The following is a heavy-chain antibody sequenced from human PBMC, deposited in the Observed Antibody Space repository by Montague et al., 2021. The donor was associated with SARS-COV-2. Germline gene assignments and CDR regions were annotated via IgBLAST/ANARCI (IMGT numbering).Heavy chain of an antibody. CDR2: SYYSGTT. CDR3: ARGSYGSGSYHAFDI. V-gene: IGHV4-39*01. Sequence: SETLSLTCTVSGDPFSSPNYYCAWIRQPPGKGLEWIGSSYYSGTTYDNPSLRSQVTISVDTSKTQFSLKMNSVTAADTAVYYCARGSYGSGSYHAFDIWSQGTVVAVSS. D-gene: IGHD3-10*01. CDR1: GDPFSSPNYY. J-gene: IGHJ3*02.